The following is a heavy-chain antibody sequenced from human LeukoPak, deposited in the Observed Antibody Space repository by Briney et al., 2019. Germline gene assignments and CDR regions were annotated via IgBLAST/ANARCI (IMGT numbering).Heavy chain of an antibody. CDR1: GFTFSTCA. Sequence: PGGSLRLSCAASGFTFSTCAMSWVRQAPGKGLEWVSAISDSGGHSHYIDSVKGRFTISRDNSKNTLFLQMNSLRVEDTAVYYCAKSSRYGTGWYGRIDHWGQGTLVTVSS. CDR2: ISDSGGHS. J-gene: IGHJ4*02. CDR3: AKSSRYGTGWYGRIDH. D-gene: IGHD6-19*01. V-gene: IGHV3-23*01.